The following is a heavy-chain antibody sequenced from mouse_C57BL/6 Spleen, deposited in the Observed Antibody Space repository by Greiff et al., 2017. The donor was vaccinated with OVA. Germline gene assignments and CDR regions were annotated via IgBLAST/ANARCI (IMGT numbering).Heavy chain of an antibody. D-gene: IGHD2-14*01. CDR1: GYTFTSYW. CDR2: IDPGGGYT. J-gene: IGHJ2*01. V-gene: IGHV1-50*01. Sequence: QVHVQQPGAELVKPGASVKLSCKASGYTFTSYWMQWVKQRPGQGLEWIGEIDPGGGYTNYNEKFKGKATLTVDTSSSTAYMQRSSLTSEDSAVYYCARGGTDYFDYWGQGTTVTVSS. CDR3: ARGGTDYFDY.